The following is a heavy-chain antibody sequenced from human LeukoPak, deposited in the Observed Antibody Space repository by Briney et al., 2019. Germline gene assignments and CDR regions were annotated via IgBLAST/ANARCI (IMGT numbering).Heavy chain of an antibody. V-gene: IGHV4-39*07. CDR2: IYYSGST. CDR1: GGSISSSSYY. CDR3: AREGYSGYPPYYYYYMDV. Sequence: SETLSLTCTVSGGSISSSSYYWGWIRQPPGKGLEWIGSIYYSGSTYYNPSLKSRVTISVDTSKNQFSLKLSSVTAADTAVYYCAREGYSGYPPYYYYYMDVWGKGTTVTVSS. J-gene: IGHJ6*03. D-gene: IGHD5-12*01.